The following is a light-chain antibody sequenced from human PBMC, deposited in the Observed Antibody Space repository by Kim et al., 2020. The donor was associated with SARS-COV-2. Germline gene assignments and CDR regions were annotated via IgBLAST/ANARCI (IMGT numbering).Light chain of an antibody. CDR3: QQYNNWTPFLT. CDR1: QSVSSN. CDR2: GAS. J-gene: IGKJ4*01. Sequence: EIVMTQSPATLSVSPGERATLSCRASQSVSSNLAWYQQKPGQAPRLLIYGASTRATGIPARFSGSGSGTEFTLTISSLQSEDFAVYYCQQYNNWTPFLTFGRGTKVEI. V-gene: IGKV3D-15*01.